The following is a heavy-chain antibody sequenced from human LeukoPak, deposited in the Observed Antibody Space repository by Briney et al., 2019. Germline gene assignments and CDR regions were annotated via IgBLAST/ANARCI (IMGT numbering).Heavy chain of an antibody. CDR2: IYYSGST. CDR1: GGSISSSSYY. CDR3: ARVLLGGDSSSGHADY. D-gene: IGHD6-6*01. Sequence: SETLSLTCTVSGGSISSSSYYWGWIRQPPGKGLEWIGSIYYSGSTYYNPSLKSRVTISVDTSKNQFSLKLSSVTAADTAVYYCARVLLGGDSSSGHADYWGQGTLVTVSS. J-gene: IGHJ4*02. V-gene: IGHV4-39*07.